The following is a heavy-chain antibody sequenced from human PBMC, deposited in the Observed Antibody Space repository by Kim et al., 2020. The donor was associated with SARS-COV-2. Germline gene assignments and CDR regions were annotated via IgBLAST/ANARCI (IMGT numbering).Heavy chain of an antibody. CDR3: ARDRDFWMGPYGMDV. CDR2: IYSGGST. D-gene: IGHD3-3*01. Sequence: GGSLRLSCAASGFTVSSNYMSWVRQAPGKGLEWVSVIYSGGSTYYADSVKGRFTISRDNSKNTLYLQMNSLRAEDTAVYYCARDRDFWMGPYGMDVWGQGTTVTVSS. J-gene: IGHJ6*02. V-gene: IGHV3-53*01. CDR1: GFTVSSNY.